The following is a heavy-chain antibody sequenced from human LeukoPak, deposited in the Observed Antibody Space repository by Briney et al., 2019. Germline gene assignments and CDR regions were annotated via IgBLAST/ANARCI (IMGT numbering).Heavy chain of an antibody. CDR2: ISGSGGST. CDR3: ARVGALSSSWLLY. CDR1: GFTFSRYG. Sequence: GGTLRLSCAASGFTFSRYGMSWVRQAPGNGLEWVSAISGSGGSTYYADSVKGRFTISRDNSKNTLYLQMNSLRAEDTAVYFCARVGALSSSWLLYWGQGTLVTVSS. D-gene: IGHD6-13*01. V-gene: IGHV3-23*01. J-gene: IGHJ4*02.